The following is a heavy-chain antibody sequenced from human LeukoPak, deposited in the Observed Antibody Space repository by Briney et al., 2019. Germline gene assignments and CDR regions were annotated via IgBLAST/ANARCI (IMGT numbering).Heavy chain of an antibody. CDR2: ISGGSTYI. CDR3: ARDKGSD. Sequence: PGGSLRLSCAASGFTFNSYSMNWVRQAPGKGLEWVSSISGGSTYIYYADSVKGRFTISRDNAKNSLYLQMNSLRADDTAVYYCARDKGSDWGQGTLVTVSS. V-gene: IGHV3-21*01. CDR1: GFTFNSYS. D-gene: IGHD2-21*01. J-gene: IGHJ4*02.